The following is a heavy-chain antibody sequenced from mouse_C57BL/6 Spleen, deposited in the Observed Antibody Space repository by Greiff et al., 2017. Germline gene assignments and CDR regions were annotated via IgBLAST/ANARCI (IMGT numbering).Heavy chain of an antibody. CDR3: ARDYYGSSYWYFDV. CDR1: GYTFTDYN. D-gene: IGHD1-1*01. Sequence: EVQLQQSGPELVKPGASVKMSCKASGYTFTDYNMHWVKQCHGKSLEWIGYINPNNGGTSYNQKFKGKATLTVNKSSSTAYMELRSLTSEDSAVYYCARDYYGSSYWYFDVWGTGTTVTVSS. J-gene: IGHJ1*03. V-gene: IGHV1-22*01. CDR2: INPNNGGT.